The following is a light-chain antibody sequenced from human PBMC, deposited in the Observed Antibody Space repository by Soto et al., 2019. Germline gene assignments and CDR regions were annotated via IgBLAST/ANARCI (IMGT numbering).Light chain of an antibody. V-gene: IGKV1-39*01. CDR2: AAS. Sequence: DIQMTQSPSSLSASVGDSVTITCRASQSVSTYLNWYQQKAGKAPKVLIYAASSLQSGVPSRFSGSGSGTDFTLTIRSLQPEDFANYYCQQSSSSPKWTLGQGTKVDIK. CDR3: QQSSSSPKWT. CDR1: QSVSTY. J-gene: IGKJ1*01.